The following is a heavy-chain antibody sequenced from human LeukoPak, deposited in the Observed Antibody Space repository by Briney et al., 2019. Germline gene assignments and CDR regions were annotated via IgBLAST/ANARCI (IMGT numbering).Heavy chain of an antibody. CDR2: IIPILGIA. CDR3: ARDHADYGSGSYLDY. D-gene: IGHD3-10*01. Sequence: SVKVSCKTSGATFSIFGISWVRQAPGQGLEWMGRIIPILGIANYAQKFQGRVTITADKSTSTAYMELSSLRSEDTAVYYCARDHADYGSGSYLDYWGQGTLVTVSS. CDR1: GATFSIFG. J-gene: IGHJ4*02. V-gene: IGHV1-69*04.